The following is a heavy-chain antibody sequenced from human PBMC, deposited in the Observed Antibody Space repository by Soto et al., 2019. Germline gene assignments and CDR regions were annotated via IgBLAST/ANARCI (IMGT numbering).Heavy chain of an antibody. J-gene: IGHJ4*02. CDR2: LDQDGSER. CDR1: GFTFSTYW. V-gene: IGHV3-7*01. Sequence: EVQLVESGGGLVQPGGSLRLSCAASGFTFSTYWMTWVRRPPGKGLEWVANLDQDGSERYYVDSVRGRFTISRDNAKNSLYLQRNTLRAEDPALYSGMFGGNSFVYWAREPWSPSPQ. CDR3: MFGGNSFVY. D-gene: IGHD3-16*01.